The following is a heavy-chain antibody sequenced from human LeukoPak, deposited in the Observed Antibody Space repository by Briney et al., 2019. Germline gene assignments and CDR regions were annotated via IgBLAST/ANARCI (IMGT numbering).Heavy chain of an antibody. CDR2: IYYSGST. J-gene: IGHJ4*02. CDR1: GGSISSYY. Sequence: SETLSLTCTVSGGSISSYYWSWIRQPPGKGLEWIGYIYYSGSTNYNPSLKSRVTISVDTSKNQFSLKPSSVTAADTAVYYCARGKDSSGYWGQGTLVTVSS. V-gene: IGHV4-59*01. CDR3: ARGKDSSGY. D-gene: IGHD6-19*01.